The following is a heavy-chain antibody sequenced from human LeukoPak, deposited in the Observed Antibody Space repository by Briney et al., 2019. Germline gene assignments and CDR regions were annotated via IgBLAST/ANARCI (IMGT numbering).Heavy chain of an antibody. CDR3: AKEGALWFGEPFQH. V-gene: IGHV3-23*01. J-gene: IGHJ1*01. D-gene: IGHD3-10*01. CDR1: GFTFSDYY. Sequence: GGSLRLSCAASGFTFSDYYMSWVRPAPGKGLEWVSAISGSGGSTYYADSVKGRFTISRDNSKNTLYLQMNSLRAEDTAVYYCAKEGALWFGEPFQHWGQGTLVTVSS. CDR2: ISGSGGST.